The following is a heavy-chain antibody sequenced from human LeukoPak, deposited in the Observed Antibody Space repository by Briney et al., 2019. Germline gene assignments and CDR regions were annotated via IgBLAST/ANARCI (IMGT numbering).Heavy chain of an antibody. CDR2: IIPIFGTA. J-gene: IGHJ5*02. CDR3: ARGPYSSSQFDP. D-gene: IGHD6-13*01. CDR1: GGTFSSYA. V-gene: IGHV1-69*13. Sequence: SVRVSCKASGGTFSSYAISWVRQAPGQGLEWMGGIIPIFGTANYAQKFQGRVTITADESTSTAYMELSSLRSEDTAVYYCARGPYSSSQFDPWGQGTLVTVSS.